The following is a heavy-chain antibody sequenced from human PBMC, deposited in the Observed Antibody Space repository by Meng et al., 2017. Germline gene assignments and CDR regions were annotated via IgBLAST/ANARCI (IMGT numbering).Heavy chain of an antibody. J-gene: IGHJ4*02. D-gene: IGHD3-16*01. CDR3: ARGRYGHFDY. V-gene: IGHV4-59*12. CDR2: IYYSGST. CDR1: GGSISSYY. Sequence: GSLRLSCTVSGGSISSYYWSWIRQPPGKGLEWIGYIYYSGSTNYNPSLKSRVTISVDTSKNQFSLKLSSVTAADTAVYYCARGRYGHFDYWGQGTLVTVSS.